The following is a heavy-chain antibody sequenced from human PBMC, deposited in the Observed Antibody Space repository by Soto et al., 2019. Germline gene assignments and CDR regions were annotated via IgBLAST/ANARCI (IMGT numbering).Heavy chain of an antibody. Sequence: EVQLVESGGGLVQPGGSLRLSCAASGFTFSSYSMNWVRQAPGKGLEWVSYISSSSSTIYYADSVKGRFTISRDNAKNSLYLQMNSLRDEDTAVYYCARDGYYDFWSGYLYYFDYWGQGTLVTVSS. J-gene: IGHJ4*02. CDR1: GFTFSSYS. CDR2: ISSSSSTI. CDR3: ARDGYYDFWSGYLYYFDY. V-gene: IGHV3-48*02. D-gene: IGHD3-3*01.